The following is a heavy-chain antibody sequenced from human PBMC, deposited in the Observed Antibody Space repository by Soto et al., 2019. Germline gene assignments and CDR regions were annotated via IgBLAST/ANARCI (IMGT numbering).Heavy chain of an antibody. CDR2: ISAYNGNT. Sequence: ASVKVSCKASGYTFTSYGISWVRQAPGQGLEWMGWISAYNGNTNYAQKLQGRVTMTTDTSTSTAYMELSSLRSEDTAVYYCARVPLGYCSSTSCLPFDYWGQGTLVTV. J-gene: IGHJ4*02. D-gene: IGHD2-2*01. V-gene: IGHV1-18*01. CDR3: ARVPLGYCSSTSCLPFDY. CDR1: GYTFTSYG.